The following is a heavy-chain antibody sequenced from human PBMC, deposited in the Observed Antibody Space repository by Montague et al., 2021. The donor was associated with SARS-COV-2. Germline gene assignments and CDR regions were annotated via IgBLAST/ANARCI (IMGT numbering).Heavy chain of an antibody. J-gene: IGHJ6*02. Sequence: CAISGDSVASIGGTSEWITHAPSTVREWVGSTYYRSKWLYDYAVSLKSRLTIKPDTSKNQFSLQLNSVTPEDTAVYYCARDIGSAGIYYYYGMDVWGQGTTGTGSS. CDR1: GDSVASIGGT. CDR2: TYYRSKWLY. V-gene: IGHV6-1*01. D-gene: IGHD1-14*01. CDR3: ARDIGSAGIYYYYGMDV.